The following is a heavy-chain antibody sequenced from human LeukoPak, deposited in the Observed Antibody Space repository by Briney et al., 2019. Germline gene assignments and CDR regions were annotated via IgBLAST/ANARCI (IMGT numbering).Heavy chain of an antibody. V-gene: IGHV3-53*01. Sequence: GGSLRLSCAASGFTVSSNYMSWVRQAPGKGLEWVSVIYSGGSTYYADSVKGRFTISRDNSKNTLYLQMNSLRAEDTAVYYCAKERTDTRYDQYFDYWGQGTLVTVSS. J-gene: IGHJ4*02. CDR2: IYSGGST. CDR1: GFTVSSNY. D-gene: IGHD5-18*01. CDR3: AKERTDTRYDQYFDY.